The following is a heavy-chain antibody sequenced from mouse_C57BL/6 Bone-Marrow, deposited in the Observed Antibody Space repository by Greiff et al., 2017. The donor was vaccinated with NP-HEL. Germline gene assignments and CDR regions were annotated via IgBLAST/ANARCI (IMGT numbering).Heavy chain of an antibody. CDR2: LYPANGNT. J-gene: IGHJ1*03. CDR3: ARPSYYVSSYDWYFDV. CDR1: GYTITNTY. Sequence: EVQLQQSVAELVRPGASVKLSCTASGYTITNTYMHWVKQRPEQGLEWIGRLYPANGNTKYAAKFKGKATITADTSSSTAYLQLSSLTSEDTAIYYCARPSYYVSSYDWYFDVWGTGTTVTVSS. D-gene: IGHD1-1*01. V-gene: IGHV14-3*01.